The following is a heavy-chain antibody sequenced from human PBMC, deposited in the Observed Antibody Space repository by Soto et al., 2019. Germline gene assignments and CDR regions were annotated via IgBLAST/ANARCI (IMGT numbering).Heavy chain of an antibody. V-gene: IGHV3-23*01. CDR1: GFSFSNYA. CDR3: VRYPVSFVGGSALFDY. Sequence: GGSLRLSCAASGFSFSNYAMNWVRQAPGKGLEWVSGISGGGGGTYYADSVKGRFIISRDNSKNTVYLQMNSLRAEDTAVYYCVRYPVSFVGGSALFDYWGQGALVTVSS. D-gene: IGHD3-16*01. CDR2: ISGGGGGT. J-gene: IGHJ4*02.